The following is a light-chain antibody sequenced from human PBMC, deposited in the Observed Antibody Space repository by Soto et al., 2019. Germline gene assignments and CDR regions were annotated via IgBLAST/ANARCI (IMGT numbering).Light chain of an antibody. V-gene: IGLV2-14*01. J-gene: IGLJ3*02. Sequence: QSALTQPASVSGSPVQSITISCTGTSSDVGGYNYVSWYQQHPGKGPKLMIYEVTHRPSGVSNRFSGSKSGNTASLTISGLQADDETDYYCSSYTSSSTLLFGGGTKVPS. CDR2: EVT. CDR1: SSDVGGYNY. CDR3: SSYTSSSTLL.